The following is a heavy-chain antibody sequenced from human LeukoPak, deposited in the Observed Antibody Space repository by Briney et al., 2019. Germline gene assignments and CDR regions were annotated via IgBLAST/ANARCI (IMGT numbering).Heavy chain of an antibody. D-gene: IGHD4-17*01. CDR2: ISGSGGDT. V-gene: IGHV3-23*01. CDR1: GFPFSTYA. Sequence: GVSLRLSCAASGFPFSTYAMSWVRQAPGKGLEWVSVISGSGGDTYYADSVKGRFTISGDNSKNTVYLQMNSLRAEDTALYYCAKGGVYGDYYFDYWGQRTLVTVSS. CDR3: AKGGVYGDYYFDY. J-gene: IGHJ4*02.